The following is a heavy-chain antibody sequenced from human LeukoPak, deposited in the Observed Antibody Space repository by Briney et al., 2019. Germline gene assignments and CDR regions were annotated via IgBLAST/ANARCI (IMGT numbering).Heavy chain of an antibody. CDR1: GFTFSSYG. V-gene: IGHV3-33*01. CDR2: IWYDGSNK. D-gene: IGHD3-10*01. CDR3: ARDLQHYYGSGSYFDY. Sequence: GGSLRLSCAASGFTFSSYGMHWVRQAPGKGLEWVAVIWYDGSNKYYADSVKGRFTISRDNYKNTLYLQMNSLRAEDTAVYYCARDLQHYYGSGSYFDYWGQGTLVTVSS. J-gene: IGHJ4*02.